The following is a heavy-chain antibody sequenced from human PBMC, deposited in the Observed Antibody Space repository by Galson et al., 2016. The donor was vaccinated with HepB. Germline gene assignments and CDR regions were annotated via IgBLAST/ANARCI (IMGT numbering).Heavy chain of an antibody. V-gene: IGHV3-9*01. CDR3: AKDYSSGWFGAGGFEH. CDR1: EFTFDDYA. CDR2: INWNSGSS. Sequence: SLRLSCAASEFTFDDYAMHWVRQAPGKGLEWVSGINWNSGSSGYADSVKGRFTVSRDNAKNSLYLQMNSLRAEDTAFYFCAKDYSSGWFGAGGFEHWGQGTLVTVSP. D-gene: IGHD6-19*01. J-gene: IGHJ4*02.